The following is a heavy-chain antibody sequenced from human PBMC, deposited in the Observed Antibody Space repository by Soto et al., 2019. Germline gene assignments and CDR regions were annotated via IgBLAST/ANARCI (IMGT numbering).Heavy chain of an antibody. CDR1: GVTFSSYA. V-gene: IGHV3-23*01. J-gene: IGHJ5*02. CDR3: AKDPYGELRGFDP. D-gene: IGHD1-7*01. Sequence: GGSLRLASAASGVTFSSYAMSWVRQAPGKGLEWVSAISGSGGSTYYADSVKGRFTTSRDNSKNTLYLQMNSLRAEDTAVYYCAKDPYGELRGFDPWGQGTLVTVSP. CDR2: ISGSGGST.